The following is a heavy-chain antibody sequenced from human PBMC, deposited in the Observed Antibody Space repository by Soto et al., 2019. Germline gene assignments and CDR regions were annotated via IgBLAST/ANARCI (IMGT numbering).Heavy chain of an antibody. V-gene: IGHV3-30-3*01. CDR2: ISYDGSNK. D-gene: IGHD1-7*01. Sequence: PGGSLRLSCAASGFPFISYAMHWVRQAPGKGLEWVAVISYDGSNKYYADSVKGRFTISRDNSKNTIYVQMNSLRAEDTAVYYCAREGGLELQRSHYGMDVWGQGTTVTVSS. CDR1: GFPFISYA. CDR3: AREGGLELQRSHYGMDV. J-gene: IGHJ6*02.